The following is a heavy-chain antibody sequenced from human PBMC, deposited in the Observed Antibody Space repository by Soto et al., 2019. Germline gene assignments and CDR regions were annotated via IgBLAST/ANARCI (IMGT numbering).Heavy chain of an antibody. V-gene: IGHV4-59*12. D-gene: IGHD1-26*01. CDR3: LIMGGGFRYYFHGLDV. CDR2: IYYRGST. Sequence: RRTPRKGLELIWYIYYRGSTNHNPSLKSRVNISVDTSKNQFSLKLSSGTAADTAVFYCLIMGGGFRYYFHGLDVWGQGTTVTVSS. J-gene: IGHJ6*02.